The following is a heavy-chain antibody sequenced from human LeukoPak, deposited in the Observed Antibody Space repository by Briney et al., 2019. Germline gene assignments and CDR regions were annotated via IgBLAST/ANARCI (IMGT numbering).Heavy chain of an antibody. Sequence: GGSLRLSCAASGFTFNNAWMNWVRQAPGKGLEGVGRIKSKPDGGTPDYAAPVKGRFTISRDDSEETLYLQMNSLQTADTAVYYCSTFXSSXYGGETKAFDYWGQGTLVTVS. J-gene: IGHJ4*02. CDR3: STFXSSXYGGETKAFDY. D-gene: IGHD6-13*01. CDR1: GFTFNNAW. CDR2: IKSKPDGGTP. V-gene: IGHV3-15*01.